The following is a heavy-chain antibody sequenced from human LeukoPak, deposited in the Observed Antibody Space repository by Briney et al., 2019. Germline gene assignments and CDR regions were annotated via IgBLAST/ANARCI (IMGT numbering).Heavy chain of an antibody. CDR3: ARLPGDGYNEDY. Sequence: SETLSLTCTVSGGSISSGDYYWSWIRQPPGKGLEWIGYIYYSGSTNYNPSLKSRVTISVDTSKNQFSLKLSSVTAADTAVYYCARLPGDGYNEDYWGQGTLVTVSS. CDR2: IYYSGST. V-gene: IGHV4-61*08. D-gene: IGHD5-24*01. CDR1: GGSISSGDYY. J-gene: IGHJ4*02.